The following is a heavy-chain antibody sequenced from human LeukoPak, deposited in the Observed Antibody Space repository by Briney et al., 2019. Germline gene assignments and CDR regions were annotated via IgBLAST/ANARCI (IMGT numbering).Heavy chain of an antibody. CDR1: GVSISSSNSY. CDR2: IYYTGNT. D-gene: IGHD6-13*01. V-gene: IGHV4-39*02. CDR3: AREGDSSSVGWFDP. J-gene: IGHJ5*02. Sequence: SETLSLTCSVSGVSISSSNSYWGWIRQPPGKGREWIGSIYYTGNTYYNASVKSQVSISIDTSKNQFSLRLTSVTAADTAVYFCAREGDSSSVGWFDPWGQGTLVTVSS.